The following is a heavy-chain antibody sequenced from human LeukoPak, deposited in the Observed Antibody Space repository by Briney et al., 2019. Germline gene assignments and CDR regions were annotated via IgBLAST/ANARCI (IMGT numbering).Heavy chain of an antibody. J-gene: IGHJ4*02. Sequence: TPSETLSLTCTVSGGSISSGSYYWSWIRQPAGKGLEWIGRSYTSGSTNYNPSLKSRVTISVDTSKNQFSLKLSSVTAADTAVYYCAREAGYYYDSSGRRSDYWGQGTPVTVSS. V-gene: IGHV4-61*02. CDR3: AREAGYYYDSSGRRSDY. D-gene: IGHD3-22*01. CDR2: SYTSGST. CDR1: GGSISSGSYY.